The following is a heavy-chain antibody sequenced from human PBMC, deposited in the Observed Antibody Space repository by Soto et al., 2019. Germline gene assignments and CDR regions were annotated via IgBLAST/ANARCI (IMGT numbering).Heavy chain of an antibody. J-gene: IGHJ6*02. CDR3: AADSSVDGCQGYYYYGMDV. V-gene: IGHV1-58*01. CDR1: GFTFTSSA. Sequence: RASVKVSCKASGFTFTSSAVQWVRQARGQRLEWIGWIVVGSGNTNYAQKFQERVTITRDMSTSTAYMELSSLRSEDTAVYYCAADSSVDGCQGYYYYGMDVWGQGTTVTVSS. CDR2: IVVGSGNT. D-gene: IGHD5-12*01.